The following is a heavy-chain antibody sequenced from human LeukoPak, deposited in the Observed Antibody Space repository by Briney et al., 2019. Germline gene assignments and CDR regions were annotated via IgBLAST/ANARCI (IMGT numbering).Heavy chain of an antibody. CDR1: GFTFSSYW. V-gene: IGHV3-7*01. D-gene: IGHD3-10*01. CDR3: ARDLAYYYASGTSY. Sequence: GGSLRLSCAASGFTFSSYWMSWVRQAPGKGLEWVANIKQDGSEKYYVDSVKGRFTISRDNAKNSLYLQMNSLRAEDTAVYYCARDLAYYYASGTSYWGQGTLVTVPS. CDR2: IKQDGSEK. J-gene: IGHJ4*02.